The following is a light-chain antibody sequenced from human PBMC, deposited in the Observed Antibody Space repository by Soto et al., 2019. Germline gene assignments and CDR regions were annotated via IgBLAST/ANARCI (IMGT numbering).Light chain of an antibody. CDR2: DVS. J-gene: IGLJ1*01. CDR1: SSDVGSYNY. V-gene: IGLV2-14*03. CDR3: NSYTSSSTYV. Sequence: QSVLTQPASVSGSPGQSIAISCTGTSSDVGSYNYVSWYQQHPGKAPKLMIYDVSNRPSGVSDRFSGSKSGNTASLTIPGLQAEDEADYFCNSYTSSSTYVFGTGTKVTVL.